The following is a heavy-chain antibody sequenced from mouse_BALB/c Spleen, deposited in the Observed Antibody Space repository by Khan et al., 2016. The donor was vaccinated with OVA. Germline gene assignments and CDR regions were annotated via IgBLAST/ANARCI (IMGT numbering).Heavy chain of an antibody. CDR2: INPHIGET. CDR3: TRIYRSDFDY. V-gene: IGHV1-20*02. J-gene: IGHJ2*01. D-gene: IGHD1-1*01. Sequence: EVQLVESGPELVRPGASVKISCKASGSSFTGYFMNWVMQSHGKSLEWIGRINPHIGETFYNQRFKDKATLTVDESSSTAHMELRSLASEDSAVYYCTRIYRSDFDYWGQGTTLTVSS. CDR1: GSSFTGYF.